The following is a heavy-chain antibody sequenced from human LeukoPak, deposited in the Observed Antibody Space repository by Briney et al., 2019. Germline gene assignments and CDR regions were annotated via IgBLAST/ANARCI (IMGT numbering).Heavy chain of an antibody. J-gene: IGHJ4*02. CDR3: ARLAGIAAAGTLSYFDY. CDR2: ISYDGSNK. CDR1: GFTFSSYA. V-gene: IGHV3-30*04. Sequence: GRSLRLSCAASGFTFSSYAMHWLRQAPGKGLEWVADISYDGSNKYYADSVKGRFTISRDNSKNTLYLQMNSLRAEDTAVYYCARLAGIAAAGTLSYFDYWGQGTLVTVSS. D-gene: IGHD6-13*01.